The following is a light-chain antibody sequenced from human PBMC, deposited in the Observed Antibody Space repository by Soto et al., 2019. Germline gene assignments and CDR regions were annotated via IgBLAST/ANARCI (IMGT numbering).Light chain of an antibody. CDR2: DAS. V-gene: IGKV3-11*01. CDR1: QSVSSY. J-gene: IGKJ4*01. CDR3: QQRSTCLSLP. Sequence: EIVMTQTPSTLSVSPVERSTLSCIASQSVSSYLAWYQQKPGQAPRLLIYDASNRATGIPARFSGSGSGTDFTLTISSLEPEDFAVYYCQQRSTCLSLPFGGGTKAAIK.